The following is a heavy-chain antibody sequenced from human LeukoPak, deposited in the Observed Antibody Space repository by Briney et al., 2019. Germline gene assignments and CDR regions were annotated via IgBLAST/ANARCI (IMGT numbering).Heavy chain of an antibody. CDR3: VRDNPRCCGVIPANIDDY. CDR2: ISGSGGST. D-gene: IGHD2-21*01. V-gene: IGHV3-23*01. CDR1: GFTFSSYA. Sequence: GGSLRLSCAASGFTFSSYAMSWVRQAPGKGLEWVSAISGSGGSTYYADSVKGRFTISRDNSKNTLYLQMNSLRAEDTAVYYCVRDNPRCCGVIPANIDDYWGQGTLVTVSS. J-gene: IGHJ4*02.